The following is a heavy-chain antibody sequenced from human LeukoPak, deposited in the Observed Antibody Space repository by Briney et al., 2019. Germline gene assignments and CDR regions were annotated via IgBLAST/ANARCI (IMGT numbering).Heavy chain of an antibody. CDR1: GFTFDDYA. CDR2: ISWNSGSI. J-gene: IGHJ5*02. Sequence: GRSLRLSCAASGFTFDDYAMHWVRQAPGKGLEWVSGISWNSGSIGYADSVKGRFTISRDNAKNSLYLQMNSLRAEDTTLYYCAKAANGYISEDWFDPWGQGTLVTVSS. D-gene: IGHD5-12*01. CDR3: AKAANGYISEDWFDP. V-gene: IGHV3-9*01.